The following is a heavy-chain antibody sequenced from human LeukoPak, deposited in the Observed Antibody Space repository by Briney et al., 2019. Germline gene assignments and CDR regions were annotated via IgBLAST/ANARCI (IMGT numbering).Heavy chain of an antibody. V-gene: IGHV4-61*02. CDR1: GGSISSGSYY. D-gene: IGHD3-22*01. CDR3: ARASHYYDSSGYYVDAFDI. J-gene: IGHJ3*02. Sequence: SQTLSLICTVSGGSISSGSYYWSWIRQPAGTGLECIGRIDTSGSTNYNPSLKSRVTISVDTSKNQFSLKLSSVTAADTAVYYCARASHYYDSSGYYVDAFDIWGQGTMVTVSS. CDR2: IDTSGST.